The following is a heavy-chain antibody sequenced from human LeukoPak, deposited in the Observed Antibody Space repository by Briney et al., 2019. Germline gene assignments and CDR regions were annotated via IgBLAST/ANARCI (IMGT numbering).Heavy chain of an antibody. CDR3: ARARGGSNWYGDDAFDI. Sequence: PGGSLRLSCAASGFTFSSYSMNWVRQAPGKGLEWVSSISSSSSYIYYADSVKGRFTISRDNAKNSLYLQMNSLRAEDTAVYYCARARGGSNWYGDDAFDIWGQGTMVTVS. D-gene: IGHD6-13*01. J-gene: IGHJ3*02. CDR1: GFTFSSYS. CDR2: ISSSSSYI. V-gene: IGHV3-21*01.